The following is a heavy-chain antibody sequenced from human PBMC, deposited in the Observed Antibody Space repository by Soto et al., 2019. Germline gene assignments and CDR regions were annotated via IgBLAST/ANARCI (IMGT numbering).Heavy chain of an antibody. Sequence: PGGSLRLSCAVSGFTFSSYAMSWVRQAPGKGLEWVSGISGSGGSTYSAYSVKGRFTISRDNSKNTLYLQMNSLRAEDTAVYYCAKDRKSGSGWYWDYWGQGTLVTVSS. CDR1: GFTFSSYA. J-gene: IGHJ4*02. D-gene: IGHD6-19*01. CDR2: ISGSGGST. CDR3: AKDRKSGSGWYWDY. V-gene: IGHV3-23*01.